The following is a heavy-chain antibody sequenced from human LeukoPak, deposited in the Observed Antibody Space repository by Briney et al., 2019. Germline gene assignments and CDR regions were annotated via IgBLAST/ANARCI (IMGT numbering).Heavy chain of an antibody. D-gene: IGHD6-13*01. CDR3: ARDGGEGRSSWPNNWFDP. Sequence: GASVKVSCKASGYTFTSYDINWVRQATGQGLEWMGWMNPNSGNTGYAQKFQGRVTITADKSTSTAYMELSSLRSEDTAVYYCARDGGEGRSSWPNNWFDPWGQGTLVTVSS. CDR2: MNPNSGNT. J-gene: IGHJ5*02. CDR1: GYTFTSYD. V-gene: IGHV1-8*01.